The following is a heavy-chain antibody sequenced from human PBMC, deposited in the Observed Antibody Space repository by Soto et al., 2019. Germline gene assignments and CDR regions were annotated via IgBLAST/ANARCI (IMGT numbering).Heavy chain of an antibody. V-gene: IGHV3-66*01. CDR2: IYSGGST. D-gene: IGHD3-10*01. CDR1: GFTVSSNY. CDR3: AREFLPPGRFGELFADAFDI. Sequence: GGSLRLSCAASGFTVSSNYMSWVRQAPGKGLEWVSVIYSGGSTYYADSVKGRLTISRDNSKNTLYLQMNSLRAEDTAVYYCAREFLPPGRFGELFADAFDIWGQGTMVTVSS. J-gene: IGHJ3*02.